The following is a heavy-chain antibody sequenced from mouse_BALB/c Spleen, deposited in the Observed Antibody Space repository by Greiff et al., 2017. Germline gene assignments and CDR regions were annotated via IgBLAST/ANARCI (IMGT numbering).Heavy chain of an antibody. V-gene: IGHV8-8*01. J-gene: IGHJ3*01. CDR2: IWWDDDK. Sequence: QVTLKVSGPGILKPSQTLSLTCSFSGFSLSTSGMGVGRIRPPSGQGLEWLAHIWWDDDKSYNPSLKSPLTISNDTSRNQVFLKITSVDTADTATYYCSRSRIFTGTFAYWGQGTLVTVAA. D-gene: IGHD4-1*01. CDR3: SRSRIFTGTFAY. CDR1: GFSLSTSGMG.